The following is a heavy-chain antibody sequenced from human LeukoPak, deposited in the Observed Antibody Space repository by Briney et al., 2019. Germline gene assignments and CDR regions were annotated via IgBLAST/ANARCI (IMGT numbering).Heavy chain of an antibody. CDR1: GGSFSGYY. CDR3: ARVSPPRVRGVIINYYYMDV. CDR2: INHSGST. V-gene: IGHV4-34*01. J-gene: IGHJ6*03. Sequence: SETLSLTCAVYGGSFSGYYWSWIRQPPGKGLEWIGEINHSGSTNYNPSLKSRVTISVDTSKNQFSLKLSSVTAADTAVYYCARVSPPRVRGVIINYYYMDVWGKGPRSPSP. D-gene: IGHD3-10*01.